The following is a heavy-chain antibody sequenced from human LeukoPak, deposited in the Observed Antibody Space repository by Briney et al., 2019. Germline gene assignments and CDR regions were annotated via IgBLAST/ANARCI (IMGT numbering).Heavy chain of an antibody. CDR3: ARDEGSSWLFLFPYNWFDP. V-gene: IGHV4-38-2*02. CDR2: IYHSGST. J-gene: IGHJ5*02. Sequence: PSETLSLTCTVSGYSISSGYYWGWIRQPPGKGLEWIGSIYHSGSTYYNPSPKSRVTISVDTSKNQFSLKLSSVTAADTAVYYCARDEGSSWLFLFPYNWFDPWGQGTLVTVSS. D-gene: IGHD6-13*01. CDR1: GYSISSGYY.